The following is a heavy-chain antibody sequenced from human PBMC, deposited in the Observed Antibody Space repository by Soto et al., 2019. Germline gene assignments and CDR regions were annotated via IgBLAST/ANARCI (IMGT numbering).Heavy chain of an antibody. J-gene: IGHJ4*02. D-gene: IGHD3-3*02. CDR3: AARHFWSRPWTDRRLDY. CDR2: ISHSGST. CDR1: GGSISSYY. V-gene: IGHV4-59*12. Sequence: SETLSLTCTVSGGSISSYYWSWIRQPPGKGLEWIGQISHSGSTNYNPSLTSRVTISVDKSKNHFSLKLTSVTAADTAVYYCAARHFWSRPWTDRRLDYWGQGTLVTVSS.